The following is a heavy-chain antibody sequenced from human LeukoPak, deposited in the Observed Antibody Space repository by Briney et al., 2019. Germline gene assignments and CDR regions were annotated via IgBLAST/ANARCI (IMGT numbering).Heavy chain of an antibody. Sequence: GESLKISCKGSGYSFSSYWIAWVRQKPGKGLEWMGIIYPGDSDTRYSPSFQGQVTISADKSISTAFLQWASLKASDTAMYYCARVTYYFGGTGPYGLLGWFDPWGQGTLVTVSS. CDR1: GYSFSSYW. CDR3: ARVTYYFGGTGPYGLLGWFDP. J-gene: IGHJ5*02. CDR2: IYPGDSDT. V-gene: IGHV5-51*01. D-gene: IGHD3-10*01.